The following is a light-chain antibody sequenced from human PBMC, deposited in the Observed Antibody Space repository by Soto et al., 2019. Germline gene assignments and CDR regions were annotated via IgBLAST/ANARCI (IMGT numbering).Light chain of an antibody. CDR3: NSYTTSNTRQIV. Sequence: QSVLTQPASVSGSPGQSITISCTGTSSDVGGYNYVSWYQQHPGKAPKFMIYEVSNRPSGVSTSYSGSKSGNTASLTISGLQAEDEADYYCNSYTTSNTRQIVFGTGTKVTVL. CDR2: EVS. J-gene: IGLJ1*01. V-gene: IGLV2-14*01. CDR1: SSDVGGYNY.